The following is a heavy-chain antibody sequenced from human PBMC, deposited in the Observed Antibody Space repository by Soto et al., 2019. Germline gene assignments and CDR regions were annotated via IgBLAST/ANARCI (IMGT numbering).Heavy chain of an antibody. CDR1: GFTLSSYG. CDR3: ARVLNGYGSSAYNYFYYMDV. V-gene: IGHV3-23*01. J-gene: IGHJ6*03. D-gene: IGHD5-12*01. CDR2: ISGTTGST. Sequence: GGSLRLSCAASGFTLSSYGMHWVRQAPGKGLEWVSTISGTTGSTYYADSVKGRFTISRDNSKNTLYLQMNSLRVEDTAVYYCARVLNGYGSSAYNYFYYMDVWGKGTTVTVSS.